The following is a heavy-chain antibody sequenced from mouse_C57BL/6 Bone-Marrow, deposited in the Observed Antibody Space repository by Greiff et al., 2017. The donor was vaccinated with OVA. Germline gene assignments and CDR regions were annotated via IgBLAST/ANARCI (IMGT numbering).Heavy chain of an antibody. CDR2: IDPSDSYT. J-gene: IGHJ1*03. V-gene: IGHV1-69*01. Sequence: VQLQQPGAELVMPGASVKLSCKASGYTFTSYWMHWVKQRPGQGLEWIGEIDPSDSYTNYNQKFKGKSTLTVDKSSSTAYMQLSSLTSEDSAIYYCARRGYYYGSRGYFDVWGTGTTVTVSS. CDR3: ARRGYYYGSRGYFDV. CDR1: GYTFTSYW. D-gene: IGHD1-1*01.